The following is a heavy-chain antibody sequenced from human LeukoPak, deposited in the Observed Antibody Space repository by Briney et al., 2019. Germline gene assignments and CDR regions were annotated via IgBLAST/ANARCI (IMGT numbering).Heavy chain of an antibody. D-gene: IGHD3-22*01. Sequence: KPSETLSLTCAVYGGSFSGYYWSWIRQPPGKGLEWIGEINHSGSTNYNPSLKSRVTISVDTSKNQFSLKLSSVTAADTAVYYCAQTYYYDSSGYYYTSYFDYWGQGTLVTVSS. CDR2: INHSGST. J-gene: IGHJ4*02. CDR1: GGSFSGYY. CDR3: AQTYYYDSSGYYYTSYFDY. V-gene: IGHV4-34*01.